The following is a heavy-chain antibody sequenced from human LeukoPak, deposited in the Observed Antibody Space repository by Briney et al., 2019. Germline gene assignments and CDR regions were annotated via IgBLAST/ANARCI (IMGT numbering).Heavy chain of an antibody. J-gene: IGHJ4*02. CDR1: GLTFSSHW. Sequence: PGGSLRLSCAASGLTFSSHWMHWVRQAPGKGLVWASRITNDGSSTTYADSVKGRFTISRDNAKNMLYLQVNSLRAEDTAVYYCATQRGGNPAYWGQGTLVTVSS. V-gene: IGHV3-74*01. CDR3: ATQRGGNPAY. CDR2: ITNDGSST. D-gene: IGHD1-14*01.